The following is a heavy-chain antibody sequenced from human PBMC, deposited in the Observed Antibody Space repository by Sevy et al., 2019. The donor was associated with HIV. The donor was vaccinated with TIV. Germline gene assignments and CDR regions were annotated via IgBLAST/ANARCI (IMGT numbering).Heavy chain of an antibody. CDR2: ISSDGSHT. Sequence: GGSLRLSCEASGITFSSYWMHWVRQSPGKGLVWVSRISSDGSHTNSADSVKGRFTISRDNAKNTLYLQMNSLRAEDKALYYCARGYSYGYGMDVWGQGTTVTVSS. J-gene: IGHJ6*02. CDR3: ARGYSYGYGMDV. V-gene: IGHV3-74*01. CDR1: GITFSSYW. D-gene: IGHD5-18*01.